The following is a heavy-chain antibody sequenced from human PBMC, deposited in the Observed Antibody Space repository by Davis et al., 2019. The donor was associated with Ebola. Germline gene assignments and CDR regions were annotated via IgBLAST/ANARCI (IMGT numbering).Heavy chain of an antibody. CDR2: ISSVATA. D-gene: IGHD6-19*01. CDR1: GFNFRSYG. J-gene: IGHJ5*02. Sequence: GESLKISCAASGFNFRSYGMHWVRQAPRKGLSLLSVISSVATAYYADSVKGRFTISRDYSKNTLFLQMNSLRVEDTAVYFCARMMETSGWQGGFDPWGQGTLVTVSS. CDR3: ARMMETSGWQGGFDP. V-gene: IGHV3-NL1*01.